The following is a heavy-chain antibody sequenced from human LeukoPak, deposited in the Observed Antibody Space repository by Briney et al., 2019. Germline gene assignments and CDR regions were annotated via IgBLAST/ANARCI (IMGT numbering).Heavy chain of an antibody. CDR2: ISGSGGST. V-gene: IGHV3-23*01. CDR1: GFTFSSYA. D-gene: IGHD6-13*01. J-gene: IGHJ4*02. CDR3: AKSPGRIAAAGPFDY. Sequence: GGSLRLSCAASGFTFSSYAMSWVRQAPGKGLEWVSAISGSGGSTYYADSVKGRFTISRDNSKNTPYLQMNSLRAEDTAVYYCAKSPGRIAAAGPFDYWGQGTLVTVSS.